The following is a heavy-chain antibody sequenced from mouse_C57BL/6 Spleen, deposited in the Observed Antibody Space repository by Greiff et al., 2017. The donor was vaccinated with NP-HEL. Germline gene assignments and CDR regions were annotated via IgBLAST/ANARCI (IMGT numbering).Heavy chain of an antibody. Sequence: DVKLVESGGGLVKPGGSLKLSCAASGFTFSSYAMSWVRQTPEKRLAWVATISDGGSYTYYPDNVKGRFTISRDNAKNNLYLQMSHLKSEDTAMYYCARDPLVDYWGQGTSVTVSS. CDR1: GFTFSSYA. CDR2: ISDGGSYT. V-gene: IGHV5-4*01. J-gene: IGHJ4*01. D-gene: IGHD3-1*01. CDR3: ARDPLVDY.